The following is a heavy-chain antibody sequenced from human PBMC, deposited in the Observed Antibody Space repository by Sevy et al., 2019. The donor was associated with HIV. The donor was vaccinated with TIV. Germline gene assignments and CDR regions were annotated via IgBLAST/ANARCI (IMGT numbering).Heavy chain of an antibody. CDR1: GYTFTGHY. CDR2: IDPISGGT. CDR3: VRIRFQTGAFDS. D-gene: IGHD7-27*01. Sequence: ASVKVSCKASGYTFTGHYLHWVRQAPGQGLEWMGWIDPISGGTKHAQNFKGRVTMARDTSISTAYMELSSLRFDDTAMYYCVRIRFQTGAFDSWGRGTLVTVS. J-gene: IGHJ4*02. V-gene: IGHV1-2*02.